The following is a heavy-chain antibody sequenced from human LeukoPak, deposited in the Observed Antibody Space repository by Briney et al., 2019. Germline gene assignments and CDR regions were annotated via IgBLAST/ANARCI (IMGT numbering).Heavy chain of an antibody. J-gene: IGHJ3*02. CDR3: ARHQQVGATGPAFDI. Sequence: GESLKISCKGSGYSFSNYWIGWVRQMPGKGLEWMGIIYPGDPDTKYSPSFQGQAVISADKSISTAYLQWSSLKASDTAMYYCARHQQVGATGPAFDIWGQGAMVTVSS. D-gene: IGHD1-26*01. V-gene: IGHV5-51*01. CDR1: GYSFSNYW. CDR2: IYPGDPDT.